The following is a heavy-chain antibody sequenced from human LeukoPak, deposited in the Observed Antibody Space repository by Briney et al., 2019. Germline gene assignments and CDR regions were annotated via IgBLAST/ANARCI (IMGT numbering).Heavy chain of an antibody. CDR1: GYTFTSYG. V-gene: IGHV1-18*01. J-gene: IGHJ4*02. CDR3: ARALAQGGSFDLYYFDS. Sequence: ASVKVSCKASGYTFTSYGISWVRQAPGQGLEWMGWISAYNGNTNYAQKLQGRVTMTTDTSTSTSYMELRSLRSGDTAVYYCARALAQGGSFDLYYFDSWGQGSLVTVSS. CDR2: ISAYNGNT. D-gene: IGHD3-9*01.